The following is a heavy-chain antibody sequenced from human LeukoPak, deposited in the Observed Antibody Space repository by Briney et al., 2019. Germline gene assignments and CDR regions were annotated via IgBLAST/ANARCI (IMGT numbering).Heavy chain of an antibody. J-gene: IGHJ4*02. Sequence: GGSLRLSCAASGFTFSSYWMTWVCQAPGKGLEWVANIKQDGSATYYVDSVKGRFTISRDNANNSLYLQMNSLRAEDTSVYYCARGDAYHRCWGQGTLVTVSS. CDR1: GFTFSSYW. CDR2: IKQDGSAT. CDR3: ARGDAYHRC. D-gene: IGHD2-2*01. V-gene: IGHV3-7*01.